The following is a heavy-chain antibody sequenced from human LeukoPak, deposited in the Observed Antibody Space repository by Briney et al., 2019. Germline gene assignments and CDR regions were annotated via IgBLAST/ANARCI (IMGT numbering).Heavy chain of an antibody. J-gene: IGHJ3*02. Sequence: HVASVKVSCKASGYTFTGYYIHWVRQAPGQGLEWMGWINPNSGGTNFAQKFQGRVTMTRDTSISTAYMELSRLRSDDTAVYYCAKDLQWELPRGDALDIWGQGTMVTVSS. CDR1: GYTFTGYY. CDR3: AKDLQWELPRGDALDI. V-gene: IGHV1-2*02. D-gene: IGHD1-26*01. CDR2: INPNSGGT.